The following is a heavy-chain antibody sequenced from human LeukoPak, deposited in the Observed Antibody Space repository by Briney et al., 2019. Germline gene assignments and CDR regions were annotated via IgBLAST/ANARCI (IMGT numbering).Heavy chain of an antibody. CDR1: GGSISSSSYY. CDR3: AREVQWLVLYYFDY. D-gene: IGHD6-19*01. J-gene: IGHJ4*02. V-gene: IGHV4-39*07. CDR2: IYYSGST. Sequence: SETLSLTCTVSGGSISSSSYYWGWIRQPPGKGLEWIGSIYYSGSTYYNPSLKSRVTISVDTSKNQFSLKLSSVTAADTAVYYCAREVQWLVLYYFDYWGQGTLVTVSS.